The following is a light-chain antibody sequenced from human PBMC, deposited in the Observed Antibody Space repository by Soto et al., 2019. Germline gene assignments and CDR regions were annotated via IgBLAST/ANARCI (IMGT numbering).Light chain of an antibody. Sequence: DIHMTQSPSSLSASVGARVTIPCRASHGISNYVAWYQQKPWKPPKLRIYAASTLQSGVPSRFSGSGSGTEFTITINSLPPEHFATESFHKYSSVPVFGPGTKVDI. CDR1: HGISNY. CDR3: HKYSSVPV. J-gene: IGKJ3*01. CDR2: AAS. V-gene: IGKV1-27*01.